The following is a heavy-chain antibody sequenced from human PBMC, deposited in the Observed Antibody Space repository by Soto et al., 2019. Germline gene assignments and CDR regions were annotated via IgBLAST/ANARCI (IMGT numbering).Heavy chain of an antibody. CDR1: GFAFSDYY. Sequence: GGSLRLSCAASGFAFSDYYMSWIRQAPGKGLEWVSYISNSGSTIYYADSVKGRFTISRDNAKNSLSLQMNSLRAEDTAVYYFARGMTAAGIIYYFDYWGQGTLVTVSS. D-gene: IGHD6-13*01. V-gene: IGHV3-11*01. CDR3: ARGMTAAGIIYYFDY. J-gene: IGHJ4*02. CDR2: ISNSGSTI.